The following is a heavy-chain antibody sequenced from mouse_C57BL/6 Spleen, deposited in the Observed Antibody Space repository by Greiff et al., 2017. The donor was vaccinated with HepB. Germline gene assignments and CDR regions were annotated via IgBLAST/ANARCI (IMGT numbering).Heavy chain of an antibody. CDR3: ARFITTVVVPLG. V-gene: IGHV1-64*01. CDR1: GYTFTSYW. Sequence: QVQLKQPGAELVKPGASVKLSCKASGYTFTSYWMHWVKQRPGQGLEWIGMIHPNSGSTNYNEKFKSKATLTVDKSSSTAYMQLSSLTSEDSAVYYCARFITTVVVPLGWGQGTTLTVSS. J-gene: IGHJ2*01. D-gene: IGHD1-1*01. CDR2: IHPNSGST.